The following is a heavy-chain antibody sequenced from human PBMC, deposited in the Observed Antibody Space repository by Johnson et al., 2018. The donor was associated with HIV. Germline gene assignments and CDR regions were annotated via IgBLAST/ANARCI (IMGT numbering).Heavy chain of an antibody. J-gene: IGHJ3*02. D-gene: IGHD2-2*01. Sequence: EQLVESGGGLVQPGGSLRLSCVVSGFPFSSFWMHWVRQTPGKGLEWVANINQDGSEKYYVDSASGRFTISRDNAKNSLYLQMSSLRAEDTAVYYCATDIVVVLALGGDAFDIWGQGTMVIVSS. V-gene: IGHV3-7*01. CDR3: ATDIVVVLALGGDAFDI. CDR1: GFPFSSFW. CDR2: INQDGSEK.